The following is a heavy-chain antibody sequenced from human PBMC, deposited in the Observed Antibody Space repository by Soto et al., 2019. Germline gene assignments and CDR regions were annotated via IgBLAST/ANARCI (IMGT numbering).Heavy chain of an antibody. CDR3: ARRGALDI. J-gene: IGHJ3*02. Sequence: QVHLVESGGGVVQPGRSLRLSCAASGFTFNSYAMHWVRQAPGKGLEWVAFISYDGSSTYYADSVKGRFTISRDNSKNTLFLQMNSLRAEDTAVYYCARRGALDIWGQGTMVTVSS. CDR2: ISYDGSST. V-gene: IGHV3-30-3*01. D-gene: IGHD3-10*01. CDR1: GFTFNSYA.